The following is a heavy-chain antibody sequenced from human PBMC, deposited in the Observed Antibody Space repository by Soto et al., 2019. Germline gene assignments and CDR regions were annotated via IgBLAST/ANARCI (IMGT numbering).Heavy chain of an antibody. Sequence: ASVKVSCKASGYTFTSYGISWVRQAPGQGLEWMGWISAYNGNTNYAQKLQGRVTMTTDTSTSTAYMELRSLRSDDTTVYYCARAWGSIAAAGPFDYWGQGTLVTVSS. D-gene: IGHD6-13*01. V-gene: IGHV1-18*04. CDR1: GYTFTSYG. J-gene: IGHJ4*02. CDR2: ISAYNGNT. CDR3: ARAWGSIAAAGPFDY.